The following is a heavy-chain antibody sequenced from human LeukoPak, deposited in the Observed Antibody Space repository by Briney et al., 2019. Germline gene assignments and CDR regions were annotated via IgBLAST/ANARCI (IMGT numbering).Heavy chain of an antibody. CDR3: ARDLDILTGYRYQFDY. D-gene: IGHD3-9*01. CDR1: GGTFSSYA. Sequence: ASVKVSCKASGGTFSSYAISWVRQAPGQGLEWMGWINPNSGGTNYPPKFQGRVTMTRDTSINTVYMELSRLGSDDTAVYYCARDLDILTGYRYQFDYWGQGTLVTVSS. V-gene: IGHV1-2*02. CDR2: INPNSGGT. J-gene: IGHJ4*02.